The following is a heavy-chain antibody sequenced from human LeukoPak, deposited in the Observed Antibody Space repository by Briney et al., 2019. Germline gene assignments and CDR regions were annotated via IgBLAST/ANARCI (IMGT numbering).Heavy chain of an antibody. J-gene: IGHJ3*02. Sequence: PSETLSLTCTVSGGSISSSSYYWGWIRQPPGKGLEWIGSIYYSGSTNYNPSLKSRVTISVDTSKNQFSLKLSSVTAADTAVYYCARGRAGVLGAFDIWGQGTMVTVSS. CDR2: IYYSGST. V-gene: IGHV4-39*07. D-gene: IGHD3-3*02. CDR3: ARGRAGVLGAFDI. CDR1: GGSISSSSYY.